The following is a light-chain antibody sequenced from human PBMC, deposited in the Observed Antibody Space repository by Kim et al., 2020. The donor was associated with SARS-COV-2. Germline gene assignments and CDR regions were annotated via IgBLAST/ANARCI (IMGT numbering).Light chain of an antibody. J-gene: IGKJ2*01. CDR1: KTIRNY. CDR2: ESS. Sequence: SSSVGDTVTLTCRASKTIRNYLNWYQQKPGKAPKFLIYESSTLKSGVPSSFSGRRSGTEFTLTISDLQPEDFEIYYCKQSYSGPLTFGQGTKLEI. CDR3: KQSYSGPLT. V-gene: IGKV1-39*01.